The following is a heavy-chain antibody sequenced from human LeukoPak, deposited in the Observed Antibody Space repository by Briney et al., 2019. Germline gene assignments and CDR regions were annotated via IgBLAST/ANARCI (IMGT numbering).Heavy chain of an antibody. J-gene: IGHJ6*03. CDR3: ARDFRYAPHYYYMDV. CDR1: GFTFSSYG. Sequence: GGSLRLSCAASGFTFSSYGMHWVRQAPGKGLEWVAVIRYDGSNKYYADSVKGRFTISRDNSKNTLYLQMNSLRAEDTAVYYCARDFRYAPHYYYMDVWGKGTTVTVSS. V-gene: IGHV3-33*01. D-gene: IGHD1-1*01. CDR2: IRYDGSNK.